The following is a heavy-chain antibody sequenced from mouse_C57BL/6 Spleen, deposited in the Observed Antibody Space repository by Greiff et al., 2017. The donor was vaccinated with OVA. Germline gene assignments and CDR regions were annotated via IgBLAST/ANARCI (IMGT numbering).Heavy chain of an antibody. J-gene: IGHJ2*01. CDR2: ISSGSSTI. Sequence: EVMLVESGGGLVKPGGSLKLSCAASGFTFSDYGMHWVRQAPEKGLEWVAYISSGSSTIYYADTVKGRFTISRDNAKNTLFLQMTSLRSGDTAMYYCARLYGCDVDYWGQGTTLTVSS. V-gene: IGHV5-17*01. D-gene: IGHD1-1*01. CDR1: GFTFSDYG. CDR3: ARLYGCDVDY.